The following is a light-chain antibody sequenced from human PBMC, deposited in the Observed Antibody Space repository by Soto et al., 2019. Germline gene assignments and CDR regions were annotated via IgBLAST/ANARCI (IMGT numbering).Light chain of an antibody. CDR2: AVS. J-gene: IGLJ1*01. CDR1: GNDVGTYNL. Sequence: QSVLTQPASVTGSPGQSITISCTGTGNDVGTYNLVSWYQQYPGTAPKLIIYAVSSRPSGISSRFSGSKSASTASLTISGLQAEDEADYYCSSYTTSSSLVFGTGTKVTVL. CDR3: SSYTTSSSLV. V-gene: IGLV2-14*02.